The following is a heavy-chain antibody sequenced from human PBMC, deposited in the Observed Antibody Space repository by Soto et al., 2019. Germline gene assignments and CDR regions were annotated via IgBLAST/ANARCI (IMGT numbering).Heavy chain of an antibody. CDR1: GFTVNTNY. D-gene: IGHD1-26*01. V-gene: IGHV3-66*01. CDR3: AREFVVGRTGYYMDV. CDR2: IYSGGTT. Sequence: EVQLVESGGGLVQPGGSLRLSCAASGFTVNTNYMTWVRQTRGRGLEWVSVIYSGGTTYYADSVKGRFSISRDNSKNTLYLQMNSLRAEDTAVYYCAREFVVGRTGYYMDVWGKGTTVTVSS. J-gene: IGHJ6*03.